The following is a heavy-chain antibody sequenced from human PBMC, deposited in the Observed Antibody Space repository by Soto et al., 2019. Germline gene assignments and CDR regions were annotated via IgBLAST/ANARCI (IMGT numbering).Heavy chain of an antibody. Sequence: QPGGSLRLSCAASGFTFSRNAMTWVRQAPGKGLEWVADLGGGGGSEYYADSVRGRFTISRDNSKNTLFLQMNSLRVEDTAVYFCAKRPRHDYDDGGYYYGSIDFWGQGTLVTVSS. D-gene: IGHD3-10*01. CDR3: AKRPRHDYDDGGYYYGSIDF. CDR1: GFTFSRNA. J-gene: IGHJ4*02. V-gene: IGHV3-23*01. CDR2: LGGGGGSE.